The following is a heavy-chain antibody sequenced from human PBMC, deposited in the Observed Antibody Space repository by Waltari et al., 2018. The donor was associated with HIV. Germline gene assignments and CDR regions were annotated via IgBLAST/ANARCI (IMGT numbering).Heavy chain of an antibody. D-gene: IGHD3-3*01. CDR3: ARSHKGDDFWSDNNWFDP. CDR2: INPNSGGT. CDR1: GYTFTGYY. Sequence: QVQLVQSGAEVKKPGASVKVSCKASGYTFTGYYMHWVRQAPGQGLEWMGWINPNSGGTNYAQKFQGRVTMTRDTSISTAYMELSRLRSDDTAVYYCARSHKGDDFWSDNNWFDPWGQGTLVTVSS. V-gene: IGHV1-2*02. J-gene: IGHJ5*02.